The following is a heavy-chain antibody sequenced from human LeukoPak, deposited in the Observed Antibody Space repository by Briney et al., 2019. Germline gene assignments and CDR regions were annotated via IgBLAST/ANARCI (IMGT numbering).Heavy chain of an antibody. CDR1: GFTFSSYD. J-gene: IGHJ6*02. CDR2: IGTAGDT. Sequence: GGSLSLSCAASGFTFSSYDMHWVRPATGNGLEWVSAIGTAGDTSYPGSVKGRFTISRENAKNSLYLQMNSLRAGDTAVYYCARGRTTVTTLRYYYYYGMDVWGQGTTVTVSS. CDR3: ARGRTTVTTLRYYYYYGMDV. D-gene: IGHD4-11*01. V-gene: IGHV3-13*01.